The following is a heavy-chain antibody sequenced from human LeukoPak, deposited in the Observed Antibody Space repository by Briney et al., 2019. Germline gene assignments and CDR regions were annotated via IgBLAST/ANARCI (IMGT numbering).Heavy chain of an antibody. Sequence: SETLSLTCTVSGGSISSYYWSWIRQPPGKGLEWIGYIYYSGSTNYNPSLKSRVTLSVDTSKNQFSLKLSSVTAADTAVYYCARGLGYCSSTSCSHYYYYGMDVWGKGTTVTVSS. CDR1: GGSISSYY. CDR3: ARGLGYCSSTSCSHYYYYGMDV. V-gene: IGHV4-59*01. CDR2: IYYSGST. J-gene: IGHJ6*04. D-gene: IGHD2-2*01.